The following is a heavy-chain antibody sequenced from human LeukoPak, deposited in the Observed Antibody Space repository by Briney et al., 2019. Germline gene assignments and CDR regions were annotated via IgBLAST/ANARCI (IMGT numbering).Heavy chain of an antibody. D-gene: IGHD3-22*01. Sequence: PGGSLRLSCAASGFTFSDYYMSWIRQAPGKGLEWVSYISSSGSTIYYADSVKGRFTISRDNAKNSLYLQMNSLRAEDTAVYYCARGFSTYYYDSSGYSYDWFDPWGQGIQVIVSS. V-gene: IGHV3-11*01. CDR2: ISSSGSTI. CDR1: GFTFSDYY. CDR3: ARGFSTYYYDSSGYSYDWFDP. J-gene: IGHJ5*02.